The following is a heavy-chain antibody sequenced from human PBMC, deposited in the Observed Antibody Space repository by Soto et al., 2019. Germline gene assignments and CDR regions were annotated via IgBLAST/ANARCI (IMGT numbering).Heavy chain of an antibody. CDR2: IIPILGIA. Sequence: SVKVSCKASGGTFSSYTISWVRQAPGQGLEWMGRIIPILGIANYAQKFQGRVTITADKSTSTAYMELSSLRSEDTAVYYCASTRGTVYYYYYMDVWGKGTTVTV. J-gene: IGHJ6*03. D-gene: IGHD3-16*01. V-gene: IGHV1-69*02. CDR1: GGTFSSYT. CDR3: ASTRGTVYYYYYMDV.